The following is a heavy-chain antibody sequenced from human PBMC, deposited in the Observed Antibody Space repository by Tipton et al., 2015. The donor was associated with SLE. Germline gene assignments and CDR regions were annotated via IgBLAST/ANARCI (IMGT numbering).Heavy chain of an antibody. J-gene: IGHJ3*02. CDR1: GFTFSSYD. V-gene: IGHV3-30*02. Sequence: SLRLSCAASGFTFSSYDMHWVRQAPGKGLEWVAFIRYDGSNKYYADSVKGRFTISRDNSKNTLYLQMNSLRAEDTAVYYCAKDYYDSSGYSDAFDIWGQGTMVTVSS. CDR3: AKDYYDSSGYSDAFDI. D-gene: IGHD3-22*01. CDR2: IRYDGSNK.